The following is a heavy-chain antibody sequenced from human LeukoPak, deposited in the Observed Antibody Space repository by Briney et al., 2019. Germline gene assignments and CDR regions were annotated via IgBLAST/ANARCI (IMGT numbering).Heavy chain of an antibody. J-gene: IGHJ6*02. CDR1: GYTFTSYY. D-gene: IGHD2-2*01. CDR3: ARDFDYHVYCGSTSCYGRDV. CDR2: INPSGGST. Sequence: ASMKVSCKASGYTFTSYYMHWVRQAPGQGLEWMGIINPSGGSTSYAQKFQGRVTMTRDTSTSTVYMELSSLRSEDTAVYYCARDFDYHVYCGSTSCYGRDVWGQGTTVTVSS. V-gene: IGHV1-46*01.